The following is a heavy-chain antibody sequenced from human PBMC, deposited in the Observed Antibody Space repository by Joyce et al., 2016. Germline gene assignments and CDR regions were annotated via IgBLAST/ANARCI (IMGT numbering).Heavy chain of an antibody. J-gene: IGHJ4*02. V-gene: IGHV3-7*01. Sequence: DSLKGRFTISRDNAKNSLFLQMNSLTAEDTAVYFCATYTDYIFYFDYWGQRTLVTVSS. D-gene: IGHD4-11*01. CDR3: ATYTDYIFYFDY.